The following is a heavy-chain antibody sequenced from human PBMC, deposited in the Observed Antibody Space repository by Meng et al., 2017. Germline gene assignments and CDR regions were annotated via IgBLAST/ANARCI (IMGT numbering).Heavy chain of an antibody. J-gene: IGHJ1*01. Sequence: QVPVQQWGVGLLKPSGPLSLPCAVYGGSFSGYYWSWIRQPPGKGLEWIGEINHSGSTNYNPSLKSRVTISVDTSKNQFSLKLSSVTAADTAVYYCARGLRSSSWYGGYFQHWGQGTLVTVSS. CDR2: INHSGST. CDR3: ARGLRSSSWYGGYFQH. D-gene: IGHD6-13*01. CDR1: GGSFSGYY. V-gene: IGHV4-34*01.